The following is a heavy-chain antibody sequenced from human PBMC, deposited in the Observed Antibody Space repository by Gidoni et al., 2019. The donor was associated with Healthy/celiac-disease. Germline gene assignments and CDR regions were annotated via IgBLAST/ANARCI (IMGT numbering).Heavy chain of an antibody. D-gene: IGHD6-19*01. CDR2: INHSGST. CDR1: GGSFSGYY. V-gene: IGHV4-34*01. Sequence: QVQLQQWGAGLLKPSETLSLTCAVYGGSFSGYYWSWIRQPPGKGLEWIGEINHSGSTNYNPSLKSRVTISVDTSKNQFSLKLSSVTAADTAVYYCARGGFVWQWLATYNWFDPWGQGTLVTVSS. CDR3: ARGGFVWQWLATYNWFDP. J-gene: IGHJ5*02.